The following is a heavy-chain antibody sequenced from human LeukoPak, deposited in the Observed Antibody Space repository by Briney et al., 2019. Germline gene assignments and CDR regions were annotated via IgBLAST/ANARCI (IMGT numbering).Heavy chain of an antibody. V-gene: IGHV1-69*05. CDR2: IIPIFGTA. CDR3: ARALRFLNGRGRVESYYYYMDV. D-gene: IGHD3-3*01. CDR1: GGTFSSYA. J-gene: IGHJ6*03. Sequence: PRASVTVSCKASGGTFSSYAISWVRQAPGQGLEWMGGIIPIFGTANYAQKFQGRVTITTDESTSTAYMELSSLRSEDTAVYYCARALRFLNGRGRVESYYYYMDVWGKGTTVTVSS.